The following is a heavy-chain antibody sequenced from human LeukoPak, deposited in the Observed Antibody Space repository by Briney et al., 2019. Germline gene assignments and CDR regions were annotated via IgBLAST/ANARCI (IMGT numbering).Heavy chain of an antibody. CDR2: IWPDGSNK. J-gene: IGHJ4*02. V-gene: IGHV3-33*08. CDR1: GITFSYYW. Sequence: GGSLRLSCAASGITFSYYWMHWVRQAPGKGLEWVAVIWPDGSNKYYADSVKGRFTISRDNSKNTLYLQMNSLRAEDTAVYYCARNRPAYYFDYWGQGSLVTVSS. CDR3: ARNRPAYYFDY.